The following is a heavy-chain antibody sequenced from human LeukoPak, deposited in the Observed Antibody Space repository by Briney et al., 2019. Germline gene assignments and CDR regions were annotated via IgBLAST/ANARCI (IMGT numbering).Heavy chain of an antibody. CDR1: GLTFSDYS. D-gene: IGHD6-13*01. V-gene: IGHV3-23*01. CDR2: ISAGGGST. CDR3: VKDAAGPEY. Sequence: GGSLRLSCAASGLTFSDYSMTWVRQAPGKGLFWVSGISAGGGSTYYADSVKGRFTISRDNSRNTLYLQMNSLRAEDTAVYYCVKDAAGPEYWGQGTLVTVSS. J-gene: IGHJ4*02.